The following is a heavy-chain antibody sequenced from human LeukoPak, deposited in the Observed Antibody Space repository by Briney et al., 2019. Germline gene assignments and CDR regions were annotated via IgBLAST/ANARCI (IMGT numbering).Heavy chain of an antibody. CDR3: ARSNSIFGYMDV. D-gene: IGHD3-3*01. CDR2: IYYSGST. CDR1: GGSISSYY. Sequence: KPSETLSLTCTVSGGSISSYYWSWIRQPPGKGLEWVGYIYYSGSTNYNPSLKSRVTISVDTSKNQFSLKLSSVTAADTAVYYCARSNSIFGYMDVWGKGTTVTVSS. J-gene: IGHJ6*03. V-gene: IGHV4-59*01.